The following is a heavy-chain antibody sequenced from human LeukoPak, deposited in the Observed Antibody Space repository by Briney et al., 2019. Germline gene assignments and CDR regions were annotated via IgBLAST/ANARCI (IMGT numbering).Heavy chain of an antibody. CDR2: IKEDGSEK. V-gene: IGHV3-7*05. J-gene: IGHJ4*02. Sequence: GGSLRLSCAASRFTFSSYNMNWVRQAPGKGLEWLANIKEDGSEKYYVDSVKGRFTISRDNAKNSLYLQMNSLRAEDTALYYCARHGGYYFDYWGQGTLVTVSA. CDR3: ARHGGYYFDY. D-gene: IGHD3-16*01. CDR1: RFTFSSYN.